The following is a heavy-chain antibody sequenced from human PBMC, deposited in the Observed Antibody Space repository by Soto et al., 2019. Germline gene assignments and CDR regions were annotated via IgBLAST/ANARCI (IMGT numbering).Heavy chain of an antibody. CDR3: ARDRIMLTCVVGSGVWGMDS. CDR1: GDSITSGVHY. Sequence: QVQLQESGPGLVKPSHTLSLNCTVSGDSITSGVHYWSGIRQRPGKALERIGYIFYSGIAYYNRSLRCPVTVSVDTSKNQVSLTLSSVTAADTAVYYSARDRIMLTCVVGSGVWGMDSWGQGTLVTVSS. CDR2: IFYSGIA. J-gene: IGHJ4*02. D-gene: IGHD3-16*01. V-gene: IGHV4-31*01.